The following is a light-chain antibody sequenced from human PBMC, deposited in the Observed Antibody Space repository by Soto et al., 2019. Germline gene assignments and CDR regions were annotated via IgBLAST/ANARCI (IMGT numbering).Light chain of an antibody. Sequence: EIVMTPSPATLSVSPVETATLSCRASQSVAGNLAWYQQKPGQPPRLLIYGVSTRATGVPARFSGSGSETDFSLTISSLQIEDFALYYCQQSNNWPPLTFGGGTKVDIK. CDR2: GVS. J-gene: IGKJ4*01. CDR1: QSVAGN. V-gene: IGKV3-15*01. CDR3: QQSNNWPPLT.